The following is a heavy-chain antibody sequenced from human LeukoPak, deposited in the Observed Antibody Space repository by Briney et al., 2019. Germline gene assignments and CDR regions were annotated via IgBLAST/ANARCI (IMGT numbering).Heavy chain of an antibody. CDR1: GYTFTSYA. J-gene: IGHJ5*02. D-gene: IGHD1-1*01. Sequence: ASVKVSCKASGYTFTSYAMNWVRQAPGQGLEWMGWINTNTGNPTYAQGFTGRFVFSLDTSVSTAYLQISSLKAEDTAVYYCAREHSGLYNWNDFEYWFDPWGQGTLVTVSS. V-gene: IGHV7-4-1*02. CDR2: INTNTGNP. CDR3: AREHSGLYNWNDFEYWFDP.